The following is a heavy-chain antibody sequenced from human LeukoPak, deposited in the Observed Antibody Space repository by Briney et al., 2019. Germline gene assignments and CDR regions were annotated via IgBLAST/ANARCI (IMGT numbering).Heavy chain of an antibody. CDR1: GGSISSGGYS. V-gene: IGHV4-30-2*01. J-gene: IGHJ4*02. CDR2: IYHSGST. CDR3: ARARFFVGGSYFLDY. Sequence: SETLSLTCAVSGGSISSGGYSWSWIRQPPGKGLEWIGYIYHSGSTYYNPSLKSRVTISVDRSKNQFSLKLSSVTAADTAVYYCARARFFVGGSYFLDYWGQGTLVTVSS. D-gene: IGHD1-26*01.